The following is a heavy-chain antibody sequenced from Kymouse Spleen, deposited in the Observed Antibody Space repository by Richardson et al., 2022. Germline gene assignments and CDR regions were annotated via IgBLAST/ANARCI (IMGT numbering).Heavy chain of an antibody. J-gene: IGHJ4*02. D-gene: IGHD2-2*02. CDR3: ARHACSSTSCYDIAVAGFDY. CDR1: GGSISSSSYY. Sequence: QLQLQESGPGLVKPSETLSLTCTVSGGSISSSSYYWGWIRQPPGKGLEWIGSIYYSGSTYYNPSLKSRVTISVDTSKNQFSLKLSSVTAADTAVYYCARHACSSTSCYDIAVAGFDYWGQGTLVTVSS. CDR2: IYYSGST. V-gene: IGHV4-39*01.